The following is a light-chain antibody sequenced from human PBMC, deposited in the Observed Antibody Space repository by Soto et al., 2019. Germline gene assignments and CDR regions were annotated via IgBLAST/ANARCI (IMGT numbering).Light chain of an antibody. CDR2: GAS. V-gene: IGKV3-15*01. CDR3: QQYSNWPPIT. J-gene: IGKJ5*01. CDR1: QTIGSS. Sequence: EIVMTQSPATLSVSAGERVTLSCRASQTIGSSLAWYQQKPGQAPRLLIYGASTRATGIPARFSGGGSGTEFTLTISSLQSEDFAVYYCQQYSNWPPITFGQGTRLEIK.